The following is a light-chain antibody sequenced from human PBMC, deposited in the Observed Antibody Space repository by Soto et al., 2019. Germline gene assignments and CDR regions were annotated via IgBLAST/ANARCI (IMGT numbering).Light chain of an antibody. Sequence: DIVMTQTPLSSPVTLGQPASISCRSSQSLVPSDGNTYLSWLQQRPGQTPRLLIYKISDRFSRGPDRFSGSGAGTDFTLKISRVEAEDVGVYYCMQATQFPITFGQGTRLELK. CDR2: KIS. V-gene: IGKV2-24*01. CDR1: QSLVPSDGNTY. CDR3: MQATQFPIT. J-gene: IGKJ5*01.